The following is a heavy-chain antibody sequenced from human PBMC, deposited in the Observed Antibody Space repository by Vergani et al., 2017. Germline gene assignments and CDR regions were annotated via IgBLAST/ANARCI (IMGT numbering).Heavy chain of an antibody. CDR3: ARVLQDDVAQGVSWNYYGMDV. V-gene: IGHV1-69*12. CDR1: GGSLSTYA. CDR2: FFPVFGTP. Sequence: QVLLTQSGAEVKKPGSSVKVSCKASGGSLSTYAFVWVRLAPAQGLEWMGGFFPVFGTPTYAQTFQGRVTIDADASTSTTSMTVSSLKSEDTAVYFCARVLQDDVAQGVSWNYYGMDVWGQGTTVTVSS. J-gene: IGHJ6*02. D-gene: IGHD3-10*01.